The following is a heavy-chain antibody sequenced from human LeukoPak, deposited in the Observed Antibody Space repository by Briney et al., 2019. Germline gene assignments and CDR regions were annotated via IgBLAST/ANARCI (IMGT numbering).Heavy chain of an antibody. V-gene: IGHV1-69*04. Sequence: ASVKVSCKASVGTFSSYTISWVRQAPGQGLEWMGRIIPILGIANYAQKFQGRVTITADKSTSTAYMELSSLRSEDTAVYYCAREVPTDYYYYYMDVWGKGTTVTVSS. J-gene: IGHJ6*03. CDR2: IIPILGIA. CDR1: VGTFSSYT. CDR3: AREVPTDYYYYYMDV.